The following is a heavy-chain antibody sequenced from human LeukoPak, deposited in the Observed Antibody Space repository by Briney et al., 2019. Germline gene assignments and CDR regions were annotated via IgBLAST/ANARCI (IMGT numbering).Heavy chain of an antibody. CDR1: GYTFTGYY. D-gene: IGHD5-18*01. Sequence: EASVKVSCKASGYTFTGYYMHWVRQAPGQGLEWMGWINPNSGGTNYAQKFQGWVTMTRDTSISTAYMELSRLRSDDTAVYYCARAGGYSYGYVGHFQHWGQGTLVTVSS. CDR2: INPNSGGT. CDR3: ARAGGYSYGYVGHFQH. J-gene: IGHJ1*01. V-gene: IGHV1-2*04.